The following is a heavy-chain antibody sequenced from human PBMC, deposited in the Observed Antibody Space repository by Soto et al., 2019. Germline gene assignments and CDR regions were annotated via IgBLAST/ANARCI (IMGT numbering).Heavy chain of an antibody. CDR3: AKRYNWNDGAFDI. Sequence: EGQLLESGGGLVQPGGSLRLSCAASGFTFSSYAMSWVRQAPGKGLEWVSAISGSGGSTYYADSVKGRFTISRDNSKNTLYLQMNSLRAEDTAVYYCAKRYNWNDGAFDIWGQGTMFTVSS. CDR1: GFTFSSYA. CDR2: ISGSGGST. V-gene: IGHV3-23*01. J-gene: IGHJ3*02. D-gene: IGHD1-20*01.